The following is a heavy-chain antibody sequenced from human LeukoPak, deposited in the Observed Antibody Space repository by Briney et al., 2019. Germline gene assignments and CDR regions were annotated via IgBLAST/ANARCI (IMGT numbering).Heavy chain of an antibody. J-gene: IGHJ4*02. CDR3: AREVAGTRVIDY. D-gene: IGHD6-19*01. CDR2: IYTSGST. Sequence: SETLSLTCTVSGGSISSGSYYWSWIRQPAGKGLEWIGRIYTSGSTNYNPSLKSRVTISVDTSKNQFSLKLSSVTAADTAVYYCAREVAGTRVIDYWGQGTLVTVSS. CDR1: GGSISSGSYY. V-gene: IGHV4-61*02.